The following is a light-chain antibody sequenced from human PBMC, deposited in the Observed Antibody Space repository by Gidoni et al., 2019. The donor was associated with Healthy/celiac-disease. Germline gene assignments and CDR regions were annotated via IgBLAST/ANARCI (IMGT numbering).Light chain of an antibody. Sequence: QSALTQPRPVYGSPGPSVTISCTGTSSDVGGYNYVPWYQQHPGKAPKLMIYDVSKRPSGVPDRFSGSKSGNTASLTISGLQAEDEADYYCCSYAGSYTYVFGTGTKVTVL. CDR3: CSYAGSYTYV. J-gene: IGLJ1*01. V-gene: IGLV2-11*01. CDR2: DVS. CDR1: SSDVGGYNY.